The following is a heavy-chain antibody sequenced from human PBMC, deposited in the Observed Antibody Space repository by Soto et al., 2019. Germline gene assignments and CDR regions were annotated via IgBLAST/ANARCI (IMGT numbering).Heavy chain of an antibody. Sequence: PGGSLRLSCAASGFTFSSYAMSWVRQAPGKGLEWVSAISGSGGSTYYADSVKGRFTISRDNSKNTLYLQMNSLRAEDTAVYYCAKEGDFWSGSCYYYYMDVWGKGTTVTVSS. J-gene: IGHJ6*03. CDR1: GFTFSSYA. CDR2: ISGSGGST. V-gene: IGHV3-23*01. CDR3: AKEGDFWSGSCYYYYMDV. D-gene: IGHD3-3*01.